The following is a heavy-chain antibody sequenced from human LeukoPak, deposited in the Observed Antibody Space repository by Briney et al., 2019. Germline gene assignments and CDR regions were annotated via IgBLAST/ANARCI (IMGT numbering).Heavy chain of an antibody. V-gene: IGHV3-21*04. CDR2: ISSSSSYI. CDR1: GFTFSSYS. Sequence: GGSLRLSCAASGFTFSSYSMNWVRQAPGKGLEWVSSISSSSSYIYYADSVKGRFTISRDNARNSLYLQMNSLRVEDTALYYCARGDSSSLDYWGQGTLVTVSS. J-gene: IGHJ4*02. D-gene: IGHD6-13*01. CDR3: ARGDSSSLDY.